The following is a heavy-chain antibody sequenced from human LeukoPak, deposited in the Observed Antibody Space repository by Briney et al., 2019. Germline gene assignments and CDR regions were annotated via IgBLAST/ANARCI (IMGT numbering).Heavy chain of an antibody. V-gene: IGHV3-48*01. CDR3: ARGSQIAVVGNSY. D-gene: IGHD6-19*01. J-gene: IGHJ4*02. CDR1: GFTFSTYG. Sequence: GGSLRLSCAASGFTFSTYGMKWVRQAPGKGLEWVSYITSTGGTIDYADSVKGRFTISRDNAKNSLYLQMNSLRAEDTAVYYCARGSQIAVVGNSYWGQGTLVTVSS. CDR2: ITSTGGTI.